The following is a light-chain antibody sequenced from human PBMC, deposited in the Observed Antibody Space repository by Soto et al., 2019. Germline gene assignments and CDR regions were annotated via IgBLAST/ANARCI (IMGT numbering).Light chain of an antibody. J-gene: IGKJ2*01. CDR3: QQDHYWYT. Sequence: EIVMTQSPATLSASPGERATLSCRASQNVDINVAWFQQKPGQAPRLLIYAASSRATGIPARFSGSGSGTEFTLTVSSLQSEDFAIYYCQQDHYWYTFGRGTELEIK. CDR2: AAS. V-gene: IGKV3-15*01. CDR1: QNVDIN.